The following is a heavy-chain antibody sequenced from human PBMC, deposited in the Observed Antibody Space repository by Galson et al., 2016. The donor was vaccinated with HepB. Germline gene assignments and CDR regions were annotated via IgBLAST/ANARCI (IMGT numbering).Heavy chain of an antibody. CDR3: ARGDGYSGYAFDS. CDR2: INPKSGGT. V-gene: IGHV1-2*02. Sequence: SVKVSCKASGYTFTDYYIHWVRRAPGQGFEWMGWINPKSGGTKYTKKFQGRVTLTRDTSSSIAHMELSRLRSDDTAVYYCARGDGYSGYAFDSWGQGTLVTVSS. CDR1: GYTFTDYY. J-gene: IGHJ4*02. D-gene: IGHD5-12*01.